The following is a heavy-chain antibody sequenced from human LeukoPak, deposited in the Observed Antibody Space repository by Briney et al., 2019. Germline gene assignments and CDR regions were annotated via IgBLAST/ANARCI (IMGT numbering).Heavy chain of an antibody. CDR1: GGSFSGYY. D-gene: IGHD3-3*01. CDR2: INHSGST. CDR3: ARAPYDFWSGYLDYFDY. Sequence: SETLSLTCAVYGGSFSGYYWSWIRRPPGKGLEWIGEINHSGSTNYNPSLKSRVTISVDTSKNQFSLKLSSVTAADTAVYYCARAPYDFWSGYLDYFDYWGQGTLVTVSS. V-gene: IGHV4-34*01. J-gene: IGHJ4*02.